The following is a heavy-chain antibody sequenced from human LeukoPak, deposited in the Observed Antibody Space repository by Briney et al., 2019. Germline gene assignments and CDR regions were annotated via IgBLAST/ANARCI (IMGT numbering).Heavy chain of an antibody. Sequence: SETLSLTCTVSSGSISSGSYYWSWIRQPAGKGLEWIGRIYTSGSTNYNPSLKSRVTISVDTSKNQFSLKLSSVTAADTAVYYCARELGSWFFYYFDYWGQGTLVTVSS. J-gene: IGHJ4*02. CDR2: IYTSGST. V-gene: IGHV4-61*02. CDR1: SGSISSGSYY. D-gene: IGHD6-13*01. CDR3: ARELGSWFFYYFDY.